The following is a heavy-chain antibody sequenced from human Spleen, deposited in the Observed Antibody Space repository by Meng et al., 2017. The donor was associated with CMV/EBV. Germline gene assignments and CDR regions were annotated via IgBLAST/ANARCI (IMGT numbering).Heavy chain of an antibody. CDR2: INHSGST. CDR1: GGSFSGYY. V-gene: IGHV4-34*01. J-gene: IGHJ4*02. Sequence: SLACAVCGGSFSGYYWSWIRQRTGEGLEWIGEINHSGSTKYNPSLKSRVTISEDTSKNQFSLKLSSVTAADTAMYYCARGDCSPALGYWGQGTLVTVSS. CDR3: ARGDCSPALGY. D-gene: IGHD2-21*02.